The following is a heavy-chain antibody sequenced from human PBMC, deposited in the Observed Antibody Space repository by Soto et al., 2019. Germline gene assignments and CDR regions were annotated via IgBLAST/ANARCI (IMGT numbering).Heavy chain of an antibody. J-gene: IGHJ3*02. V-gene: IGHV3-21*01. Sequence: GGSLRLSCAASGFTFSSYSMNWVRQAPGKGLEWVSSISSSSSYIYYADSVKGRFTISRDNAKNSLYLQMNSLRAEDTAVYYCARDPFIAVAGMGAFDIWGQGTTVTVSS. CDR1: GFTFSSYS. CDR3: ARDPFIAVAGMGAFDI. CDR2: ISSSSSYI. D-gene: IGHD6-19*01.